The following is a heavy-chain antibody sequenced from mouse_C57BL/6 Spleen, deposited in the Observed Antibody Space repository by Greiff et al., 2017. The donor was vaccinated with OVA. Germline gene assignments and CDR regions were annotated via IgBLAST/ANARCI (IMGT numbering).Heavy chain of an antibody. J-gene: IGHJ4*01. D-gene: IGHD2-2*01. CDR3: VQSTMVTRAMDY. Sequence: VQLKESGAELVKPGASVKLSCTASGFNIKDYYMHWVKQRTEQGLEWIGRIDPEDGETKYAPKFPGKATITADTSSNTAYLPLSILTSEDTAVYYCVQSTMVTRAMDYWGQGTSVTVSS. CDR2: IDPEDGET. V-gene: IGHV14-2*01. CDR1: GFNIKDYY.